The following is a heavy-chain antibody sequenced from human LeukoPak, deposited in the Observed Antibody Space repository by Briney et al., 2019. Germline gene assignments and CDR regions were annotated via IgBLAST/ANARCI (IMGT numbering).Heavy chain of an antibody. V-gene: IGHV1-18*04. D-gene: IGHD6-13*01. CDR1: GYTFTGYY. CDR3: ARGSSWLNDWFDP. CDR2: ISVYNGNT. J-gene: IGHJ5*02. Sequence: ASVKVSCKASGYTFTGYYMHWVRQAPGQGLEWMGWISVYNGNTNYAQKFQGRVNMTTDTSTSTAYMELRSLRSDDTAVYYCARGSSWLNDWFDPWGQGTLVTVSS.